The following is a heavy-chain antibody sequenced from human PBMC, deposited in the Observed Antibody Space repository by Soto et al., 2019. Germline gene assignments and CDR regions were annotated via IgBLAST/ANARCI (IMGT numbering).Heavy chain of an antibody. CDR1: GFTVSSNY. J-gene: IGHJ4*02. D-gene: IGHD3-3*01. Sequence: GGSLRLSCAASGFTVSSNYMSWVRQAPGKGLEWVSVIYSGGSTYYADSVKGRFTISRHNSKNTLYLQMNSLRAEDTAVYYCARGRRVLRFLECFDYWGQGTLVTVSS. CDR2: IYSGGST. V-gene: IGHV3-53*04. CDR3: ARGRRVLRFLECFDY.